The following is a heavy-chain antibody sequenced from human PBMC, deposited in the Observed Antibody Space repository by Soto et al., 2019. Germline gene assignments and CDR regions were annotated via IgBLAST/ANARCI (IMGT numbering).Heavy chain of an antibody. CDR1: GGTFSSYA. V-gene: IGHV1-69*13. CDR2: IIPIFGTA. CDR3: ARGYYGSSGYYYYYYYGMDV. Sequence: SVKVSCKASGGTFSSYAISWVRQAPGQGLEWMGGIIPIFGTANYAQKFQGRVTITADESTSTAYMELSSLRSEDTAVYYCARGYYGSSGYYYYYYYGMDVWGQGTTVTVYS. D-gene: IGHD3-22*01. J-gene: IGHJ6*02.